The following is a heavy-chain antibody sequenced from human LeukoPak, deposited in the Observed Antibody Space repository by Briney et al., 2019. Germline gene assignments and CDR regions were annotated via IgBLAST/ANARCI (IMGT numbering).Heavy chain of an antibody. CDR3: ARPFQDYDKGTFFYFFDF. D-gene: IGHD3-22*01. CDR2: FHFSGST. Sequence: PSETLSLTCTVSAGSISSSSHHWGWIRQSPGKGLEWIGTFHFSGSTYYNPSLKSRVTISVDTSKNSVSLMLRSVTAADTAVYFCARPFQDYDKGTFFYFFDFWGQGILVTVSS. V-gene: IGHV4-39*01. J-gene: IGHJ4*02. CDR1: AGSISSSSHH.